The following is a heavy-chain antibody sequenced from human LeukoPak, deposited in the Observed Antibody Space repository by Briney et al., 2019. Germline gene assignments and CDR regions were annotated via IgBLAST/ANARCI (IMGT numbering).Heavy chain of an antibody. D-gene: IGHD6-19*01. CDR1: GFTFATYA. V-gene: IGHV3-23*01. CDR3: AIASGWSDS. CDR2: ISGSGYSA. Sequence: GGSLRLSCAASGFTFATYAMKWVRQAPGKGLEWVSAISGSGYSAYYAESVKGRFTISRDNSNNTLYLQMNSLTADDTAVYYCAIASGWSDSCGQGTLVIVSS. J-gene: IGHJ5*02.